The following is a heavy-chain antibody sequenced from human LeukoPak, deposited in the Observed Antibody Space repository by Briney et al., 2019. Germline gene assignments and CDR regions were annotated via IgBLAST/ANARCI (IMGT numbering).Heavy chain of an antibody. D-gene: IGHD3-3*01. Sequence: SVKVSCKASGGTFSNYAISWVRQAPGQGLEWMGVFIPILGTANSTQKFHDRLTITADISTNTAYMELSSLRSEDPAVYFCAAIPVFAVVLHQEPVWGKGTTVTVSS. J-gene: IGHJ6*04. CDR1: GGTFSNYA. V-gene: IGHV1-69*10. CDR2: FIPILGTA. CDR3: AAIPVFAVVLHQEPV.